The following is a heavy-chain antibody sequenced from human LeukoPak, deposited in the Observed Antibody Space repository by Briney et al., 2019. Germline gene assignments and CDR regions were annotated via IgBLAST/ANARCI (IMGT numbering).Heavy chain of an antibody. D-gene: IGHD2-2*02. J-gene: IGHJ3*02. Sequence: PSETLSLTCTVSGGSIRSSGYYWGWIRQPPGKGLQWIGSIHYSGTTYYNSSLKSRVTMSVETSMTQMSLKLSSVTAADTAVYYCARESSPGSGYCSSTSCYTGAFDIWGQGTMVTVSS. CDR1: GGSIRSSGYY. CDR3: ARESSPGSGYCSSTSCYTGAFDI. V-gene: IGHV4-39*02. CDR2: IHYSGTT.